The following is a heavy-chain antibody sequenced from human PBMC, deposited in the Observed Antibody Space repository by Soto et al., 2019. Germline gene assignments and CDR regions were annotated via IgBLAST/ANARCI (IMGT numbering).Heavy chain of an antibody. CDR2: IGTAGDT. D-gene: IGHD2-15*01. Sequence: GGSLRLSCAASGFTFSSYDMHWVRQATGKGLEWVSAIGTAGDTYYPGSVKGRFTISRENAKNSLYLQMNSLRAEDTAGYYCASDTIGRRYCSGGSCYSHPETRHHYYYYYGMDVWGQGTTVTVSS. CDR3: ASDTIGRRYCSGGSCYSHPETRHHYYYYYGMDV. V-gene: IGHV3-13*01. CDR1: GFTFSSYD. J-gene: IGHJ6*02.